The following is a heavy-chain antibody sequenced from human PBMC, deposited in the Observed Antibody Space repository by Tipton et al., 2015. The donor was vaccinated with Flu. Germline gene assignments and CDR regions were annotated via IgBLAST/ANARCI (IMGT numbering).Heavy chain of an antibody. Sequence: TLSLTCTVSGGSISSSNYYWGWIRQPPGKGLEFIGHISNTGKSDYNPSLNGRVTISEDTSKNQVSLQMTSVTAADTAVYYCAKYGWSGWEVDYWGQGILVTVSS. J-gene: IGHJ4*02. CDR3: AKYGWSGWEVDY. D-gene: IGHD6-19*01. V-gene: IGHV4-61*05. CDR2: ISNTGKS. CDR1: GGSISSSNYY.